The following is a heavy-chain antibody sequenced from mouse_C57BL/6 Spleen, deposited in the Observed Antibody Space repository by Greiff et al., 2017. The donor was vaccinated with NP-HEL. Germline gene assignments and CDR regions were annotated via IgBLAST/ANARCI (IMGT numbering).Heavy chain of an antibody. CDR2: IDPSDSET. J-gene: IGHJ3*01. Sequence: VQLQQPGAELVRPGSSVKLSCKASGYTFTSYWMHWVKQRPIQGLEWIGNIDPSDSETHYNQKFKDKATLTVDKSSSTAYMQLSSLTSEDSAVYYCARGRVAPGFAYWGQGTLVTVSA. CDR1: GYTFTSYW. D-gene: IGHD1-1*01. V-gene: IGHV1-52*01. CDR3: ARGRVAPGFAY.